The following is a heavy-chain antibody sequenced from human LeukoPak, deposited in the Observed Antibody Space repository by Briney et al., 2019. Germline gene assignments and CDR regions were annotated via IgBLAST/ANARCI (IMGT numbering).Heavy chain of an antibody. CDR1: GGSFSGYY. CDR3: ARRGLRYFDWLSKRYNWFDP. V-gene: IGHV4-34*01. CDR2: INHSGST. D-gene: IGHD3-9*01. Sequence: SETLSLTCAVYGGSFSGYYWSWIRQPPGKGLEWIGEINHSGSTNYNLSLKSRVTISVDTSKNQFSLKLSSVTAADTAVYYCARRGLRYFDWLSKRYNWFDPWGQGTLVTVSS. J-gene: IGHJ5*02.